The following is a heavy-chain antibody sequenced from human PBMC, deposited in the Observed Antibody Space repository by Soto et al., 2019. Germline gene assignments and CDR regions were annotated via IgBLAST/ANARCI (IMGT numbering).Heavy chain of an antibody. D-gene: IGHD2-2*01. CDR3: ARWVVEGGMDV. J-gene: IGHJ6*02. Sequence: XSVKVSCKASAGTFSSYAISWVRQAPGQGLEWMGGIIPIFGTANYAQKFQGRVTITADESTSTAYMELSSLRSEDTAVYYFARWVVEGGMDVWGQGTTVTGSS. V-gene: IGHV1-69*13. CDR1: AGTFSSYA. CDR2: IIPIFGTA.